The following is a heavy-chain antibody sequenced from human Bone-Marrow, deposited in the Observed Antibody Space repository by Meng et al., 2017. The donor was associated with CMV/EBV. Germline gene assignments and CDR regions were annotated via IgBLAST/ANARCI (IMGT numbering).Heavy chain of an antibody. J-gene: IGHJ4*02. D-gene: IGHD3-3*01. CDR1: GGSISSSSYY. Sequence: GSLRLSCTVSGGSISSSSYYWGWIRQPPGKGLEWIGSIYYSGSTYYNPSLKSRVTISVDTSKNQFSLKLSSVTAADTAVYYCARQGYDFWSGYYKPDSFDYWGPGTLVTGSS. CDR2: IYYSGST. V-gene: IGHV4-39*01. CDR3: ARQGYDFWSGYYKPDSFDY.